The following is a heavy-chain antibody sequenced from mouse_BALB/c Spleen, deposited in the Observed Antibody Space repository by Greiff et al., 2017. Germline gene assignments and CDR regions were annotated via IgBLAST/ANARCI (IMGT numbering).Heavy chain of an antibody. D-gene: IGHD2-3*01. J-gene: IGHJ3*01. CDR2: IWAGGST. V-gene: IGHV2-9*02. CDR3: ASYDGAY. CDR1: GFSLTSYG. Sequence: VQLVESGPGLVAPSQSLSLTCTVSGFSLTSYGVNWVRQPPGKGLEWLGVIWAGGSTNYNSALMSRLSISKDNSKSQVFLKMNSLQTDDTAMYYCASYDGAYWGQGTLVTVSA.